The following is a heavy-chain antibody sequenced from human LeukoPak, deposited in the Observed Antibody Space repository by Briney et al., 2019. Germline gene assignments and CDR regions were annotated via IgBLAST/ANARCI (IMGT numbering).Heavy chain of an antibody. J-gene: IGHJ3*02. CDR1: VGSISSGSYY. D-gene: IGHD2-2*01. Sequence: SETLSLTCTVSVGSISSGSYYGSWIRQPAGKGLEWIGRIYTSGSTNYNPSLKSRVTISVDTSKNQFSLKVSSVTAADTAVYYCARDRVVVPAANAFDIWGQGTMVTVSS. V-gene: IGHV4-61*02. CDR2: IYTSGST. CDR3: ARDRVVVPAANAFDI.